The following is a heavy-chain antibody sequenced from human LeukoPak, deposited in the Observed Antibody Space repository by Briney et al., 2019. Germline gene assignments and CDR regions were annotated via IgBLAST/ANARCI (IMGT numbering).Heavy chain of an antibody. CDR2: ISSSSSTI. CDR3: ARDQTPHYYDSSGYYRNDAFDI. D-gene: IGHD3-22*01. CDR1: EFTFSSYS. J-gene: IGHJ3*02. V-gene: IGHV3-48*02. Sequence: GGSLRLSCAASEFTFSSYSMNWVRQAPGKGLEWVPYISSSSSTIYYADSVKGRFTISRDNAKNSLYLQMNSLRDEDTAVYYCARDQTPHYYDSSGYYRNDAFDIWGQGTMVTVSS.